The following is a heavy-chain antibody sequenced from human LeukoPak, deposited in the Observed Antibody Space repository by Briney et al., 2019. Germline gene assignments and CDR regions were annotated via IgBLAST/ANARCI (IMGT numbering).Heavy chain of an antibody. CDR2: IYYSGST. CDR1: GGSISSSSYY. J-gene: IGHJ5*02. CDR3: AREFRGNWFDP. Sequence: PSETLSLTCTVSGGSISSSSYYWGWIRQPPGRGLEWIGSIYYSGSTYYNPSLKSRVTISVDTSKNQFSLKLSSVTAADTAVYYCAREFRGNWFDPWGQGTLVTVSS. V-gene: IGHV4-39*02.